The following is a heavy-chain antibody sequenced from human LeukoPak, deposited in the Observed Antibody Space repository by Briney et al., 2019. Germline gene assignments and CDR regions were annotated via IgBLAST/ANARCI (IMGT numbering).Heavy chain of an antibody. CDR1: GFTFSSYA. V-gene: IGHV3-30*04. D-gene: IGHD4-17*01. Sequence: QTGGSLRLSCAASGFTFSSYAMHWVRQAPGKGLEWVAVISYDGSNKYYADSVKGRFTISRDNSKNTLYLQMNSLRAEDTAVYYCAKVGPMTSVTRVFRSRTYYYYYMDVWGKGTTVTVSS. CDR3: AKVGPMTSVTRVFRSRTYYYYYMDV. CDR2: ISYDGSNK. J-gene: IGHJ6*03.